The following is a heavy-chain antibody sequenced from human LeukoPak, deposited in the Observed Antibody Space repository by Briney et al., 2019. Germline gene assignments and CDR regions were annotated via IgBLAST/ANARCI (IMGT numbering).Heavy chain of an antibody. CDR1: GYTFTGYY. CDR2: INPNSGGT. J-gene: IGHJ4*02. Sequence: ASVTVSCKASGYTFTGYYMHWVRQAPGQGLEWMGWINPNSGGTNYAQKFQGRVTMTRDTSISTAYMELSRLRSDDTAVYYCAREWWELAYIFDYWGQGTLVTVSS. V-gene: IGHV1-2*02. CDR3: AREWWELAYIFDY. D-gene: IGHD2-15*01.